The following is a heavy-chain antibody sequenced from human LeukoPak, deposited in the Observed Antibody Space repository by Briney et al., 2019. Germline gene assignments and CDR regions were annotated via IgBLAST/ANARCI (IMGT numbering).Heavy chain of an antibody. CDR2: IWFDGSNI. D-gene: IGHD4-17*01. CDR3: SRDHGDYSFDY. CDR1: GFTFSNYG. J-gene: IGHJ4*02. V-gene: IGHV3-33*01. Sequence: GRSLRLSCVASGFTFSNYGMNWVRQAPGKGLEWGAIIWFDGSNIDYADSVKGRFPISRDNSKNTLFLQMNRLRAEDTAVYYCSRDHGDYSFDYWGQGTLVTVSS.